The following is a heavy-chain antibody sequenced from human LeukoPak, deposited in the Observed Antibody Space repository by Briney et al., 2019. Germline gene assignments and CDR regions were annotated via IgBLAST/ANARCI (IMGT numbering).Heavy chain of an antibody. CDR2: ITTGGST. D-gene: IGHD3-10*01. CDR3: AKGVYYGSDNLDY. CDR1: GFTFSSYA. V-gene: IGHV3-23*01. J-gene: IGHJ4*02. Sequence: GGSLRLSCAASGFTFSSYAMFWVRQAPGEGLEWVSGITTGGSTYYADSVKGRFTISRDTSKNTLYLQMNSLRAEDTALYYCAKGVYYGSDNLDYWGQGTLVTVSS.